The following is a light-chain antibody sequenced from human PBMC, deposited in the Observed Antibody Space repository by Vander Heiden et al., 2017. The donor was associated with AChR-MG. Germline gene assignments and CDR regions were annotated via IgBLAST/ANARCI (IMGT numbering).Light chain of an antibody. CDR2: GAS. CDR1: QSVSSN. J-gene: IGKJ1*01. V-gene: IGKV3-15*01. CDR3: QQDNNWPQV. Sequence: IVMTQSPATLSVSPGESATLSCRASQSVSSNLAWYQQKPGQAPRLLIYGASTRATGIPARFSGSGSGTEFTLTISSLQSEDFAVYYCQQDNNWPQVFGQGTKVEIK.